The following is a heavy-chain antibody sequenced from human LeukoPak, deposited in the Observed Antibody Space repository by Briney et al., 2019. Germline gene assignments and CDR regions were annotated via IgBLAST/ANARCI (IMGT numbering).Heavy chain of an antibody. CDR1: GGSFSGYY. Sequence: SETLSLTCAVYGGSFSGYYWSWIRQPPGKGLEWIGEINHSGSTNYNPSLKSRVTISVDTSKNQFSLKLSSVTAADTAVYYCARGASSRFEHWGQGTLVTVSS. J-gene: IGHJ4*02. V-gene: IGHV4-34*01. D-gene: IGHD6-13*01. CDR3: ARGASSRFEH. CDR2: INHSGST.